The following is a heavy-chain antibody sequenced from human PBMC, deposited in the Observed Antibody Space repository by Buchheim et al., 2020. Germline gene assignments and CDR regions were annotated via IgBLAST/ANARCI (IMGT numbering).Heavy chain of an antibody. V-gene: IGHV3-48*03. CDR1: GFTFSSYA. Sequence: EVQLLESGGGLVQPGGSLRLSCAASGFTFSSYAMNWVRQAPGKGLEWVSYISSSGSTIYYADSVKGRFTISRDNDKHSLYLQMNSLRAEDTAVYYCARDLFVPGGPERYFDYWGQGTL. J-gene: IGHJ4*02. D-gene: IGHD3-16*01. CDR3: ARDLFVPGGPERYFDY. CDR2: ISSSGSTI.